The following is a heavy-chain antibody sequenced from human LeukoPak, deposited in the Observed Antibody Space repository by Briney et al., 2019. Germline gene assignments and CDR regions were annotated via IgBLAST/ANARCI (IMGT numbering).Heavy chain of an antibody. V-gene: IGHV3-69-1*02. J-gene: IGHJ1*01. CDR3: GRAFPPLRTSSAGDL. CDR2: TSGRS. CDR1: GFSFSDYD. Sequence: GGSLRLSCSASGFSFSDYDMNWVRQAPGKGLEWVSATSGRSNGESVKGRFTISRDNAKNSLYLQLDSLGVEDTAVYYCGRAFPPLRTSSAGDLWGQGTLVTVSS. D-gene: IGHD3-16*01.